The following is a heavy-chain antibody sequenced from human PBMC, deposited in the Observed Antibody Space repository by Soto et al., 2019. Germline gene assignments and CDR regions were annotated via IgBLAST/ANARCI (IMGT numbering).Heavy chain of an antibody. V-gene: IGHV3-23*01. D-gene: IGHD6-19*01. Sequence: GGSLRLSCAASGFTFSTFAMSWVHQAPGKGLEWVSITSDSGGYTYYADSVKGRFTISRDNSKNTLYLQMNSLRAEDTAVYYCAKERPVIAVSYYYYYAMDVWGQGTTVTVSS. CDR1: GFTFSTFA. J-gene: IGHJ6*02. CDR3: AKERPVIAVSYYYYYAMDV. CDR2: TSDSGGYT.